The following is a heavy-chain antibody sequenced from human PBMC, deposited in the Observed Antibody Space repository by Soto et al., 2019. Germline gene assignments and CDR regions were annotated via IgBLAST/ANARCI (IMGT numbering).Heavy chain of an antibody. V-gene: IGHV1-2*04. CDR3: ARDPVSSSWFGPYYGMDV. D-gene: IGHD6-13*01. CDR2: INPNSGGT. Sequence: AASVKVSCKASGYTFTGYYMHWVRQAPGQGLEWMGWINPNSGGTNYAQKFQGWVTMTRDTSISTAYMELSRLRSDDTAVYYCARDPVSSSWFGPYYGMDVWGQGTTVTVSS. J-gene: IGHJ6*02. CDR1: GYTFTGYY.